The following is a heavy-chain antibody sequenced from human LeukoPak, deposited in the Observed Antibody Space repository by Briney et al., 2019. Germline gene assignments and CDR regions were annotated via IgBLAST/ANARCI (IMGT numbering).Heavy chain of an antibody. V-gene: IGHV4-4*02. CDR2: MYLSGTT. CDR1: GDSINSLDL. D-gene: IGHD3-22*01. Sequence: SETLSLTCTVSGDSINSLDLWSWVRQPPGKGLEWIGEMYLSGTTHSNPSVKSRVTISIDKSKNQFFLNLSSVTAADTAVYYCAGLVGRYSSGLYYYYFDYWARGPWSPSPQ. J-gene: IGHJ4*02. CDR3: AGLVGRYSSGLYYYYFDY.